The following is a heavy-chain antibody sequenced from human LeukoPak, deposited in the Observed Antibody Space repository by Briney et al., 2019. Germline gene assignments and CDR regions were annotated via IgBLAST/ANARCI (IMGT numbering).Heavy chain of an antibody. V-gene: IGHV4-59*08. CDR2: IYYSGST. CDR3: AGLGAAEKLDY. J-gene: IGHJ4*02. D-gene: IGHD6-25*01. CDR1: GGSISSYY. Sequence: SETLSLTCTGSGGSISSYYWSWIRQPPWKGLEWIGYIYYSGSTNYNPSLKSRVTISVDTSKNQFSLKLSSVTAADTAVSYCAGLGAAEKLDYWGQGTLVTVSS.